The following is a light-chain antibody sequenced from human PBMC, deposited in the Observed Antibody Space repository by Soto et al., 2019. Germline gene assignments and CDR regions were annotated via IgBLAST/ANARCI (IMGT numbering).Light chain of an antibody. Sequence: VLRQSPAPLSLAPGERATLSCRASQFLSSYLAWYQQKPGQPPRLLIYDTSNRATGIPPRFSGSGSGTDFTLTISSLEPEDSAVYYCQQRPMWPITFGQGTRLEIK. J-gene: IGKJ5*01. CDR2: DTS. CDR1: QFLSSY. V-gene: IGKV3-11*01. CDR3: QQRPMWPIT.